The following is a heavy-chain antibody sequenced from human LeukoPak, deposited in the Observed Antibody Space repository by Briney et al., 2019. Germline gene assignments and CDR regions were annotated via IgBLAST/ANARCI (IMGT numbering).Heavy chain of an antibody. CDR1: GYSFTSYW. Sequence: HGESLKIPCKGSGYSFTSYWIGWVRQMPGKGLEWMGIIYPGDSDTRYSPSFQGQVTISADKSISTAYLQWSSLKASDTARYYCARQQRGYYRGWNWFDPWGQGTLVTVSS. V-gene: IGHV5-51*01. J-gene: IGHJ5*02. D-gene: IGHD3-22*01. CDR3: ARQQRGYYRGWNWFDP. CDR2: IYPGDSDT.